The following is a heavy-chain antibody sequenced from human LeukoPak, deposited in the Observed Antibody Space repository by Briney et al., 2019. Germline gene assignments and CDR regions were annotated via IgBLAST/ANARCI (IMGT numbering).Heavy chain of an antibody. CDR2: INPNSGGT. J-gene: IGHJ3*02. D-gene: IGHD3-10*01. CDR3: ARVSGLKDAFDI. CDR1: GYTFTGYY. Sequence: ASVKVSCKASGYTFTGYYMHWVRQAPGQGLEWMGWINPNSGGTNYAQKFQGRVTMTRDTSISTAYMELRSLRSDDTAVYYCARVSGLKDAFDIWGQGTMVTVSS. V-gene: IGHV1-2*02.